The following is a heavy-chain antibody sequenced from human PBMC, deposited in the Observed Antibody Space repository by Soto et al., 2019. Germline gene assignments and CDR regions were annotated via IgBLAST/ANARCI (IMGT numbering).Heavy chain of an antibody. J-gene: IGHJ4*02. D-gene: IGHD5-12*01. V-gene: IGHV2-5*01. CDR1: VFSLTTPGVG. CDR2: IEWSDGV. CDR3: AHRPPVYSGYDLGY. Sequence: QITLKESGPTLVNPTQTLTLTCTFAVFSLTTPGVGVAWIRQPPNKALEYLAFIEWSDGVRYNPSPRTRVAITADTSRNQVVLNVNDADPLDKATFFCAHRPPVYSGYDLGYWGQGLLVTVSS.